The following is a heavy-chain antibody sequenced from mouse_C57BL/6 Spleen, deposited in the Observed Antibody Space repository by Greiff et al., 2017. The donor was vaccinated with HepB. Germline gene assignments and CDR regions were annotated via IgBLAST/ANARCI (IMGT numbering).Heavy chain of an antibody. V-gene: IGHV5-9-1*02. CDR1: GFTFSSYA. CDR3: TRDRIYYDYLYAMDY. Sequence: EVKLQESGEGLVKPGGSLKLSCAASGFTFSSYAMSWVRQTPEKRLEWVAYISSGGDYIYYADTVKGRFTISRDNARNTLYLQMSSLKSEDTAMYYCTRDRIYYDYLYAMDYWGQGTSVTVSS. D-gene: IGHD2-4*01. CDR2: ISSGGDYI. J-gene: IGHJ4*01.